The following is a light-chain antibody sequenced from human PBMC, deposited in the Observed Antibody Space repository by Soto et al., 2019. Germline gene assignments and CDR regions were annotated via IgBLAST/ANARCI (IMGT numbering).Light chain of an antibody. CDR2: GAS. CDR1: QSVSSSY. J-gene: IGKJ4*01. V-gene: IGKV3-20*01. Sequence: EIVLTQSPGTLSLSPGERATLSCRASQSVSSSYLAWYQQKPGQAPRLLIYGASSRATGIPDRFSGSGSGTDFTLTIIRLELEDFAVYYCQQYGSSPLTFGGGTEVDIK. CDR3: QQYGSSPLT.